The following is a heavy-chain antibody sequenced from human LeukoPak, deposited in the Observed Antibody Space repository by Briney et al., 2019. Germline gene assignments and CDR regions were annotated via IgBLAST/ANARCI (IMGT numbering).Heavy chain of an antibody. CDR2: RYYRSKWYN. CDR1: GDSVS. CDR3: AREWGIAVAMGMDV. J-gene: IGHJ6*02. D-gene: IGHD6-19*01. Sequence: QTLSLTSAISGDSVSRNWIRQCPSRGLEWVGRRYYRSKWYNDYTVSVKSRITINPDTSKNQFSLQLNSVTPEDTAGYYCAREWGIAVAMGMDVWGQGTTVTVSS. V-gene: IGHV6-1*01.